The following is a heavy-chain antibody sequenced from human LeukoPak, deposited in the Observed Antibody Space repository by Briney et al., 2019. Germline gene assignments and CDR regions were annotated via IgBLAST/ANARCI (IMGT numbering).Heavy chain of an antibody. CDR2: IYYSGST. J-gene: IGHJ3*02. D-gene: IGHD3-22*01. CDR3: ARADSSGYYLDAFDI. Sequence: SETLSLTCAVYGGSFSGYYWSWIRQHPGKGLEWIGYIYYSGSTNYNPSLKSRVTISVDTSKNQFSLKLSSVTAADTAVYYCARADSSGYYLDAFDIWGQGTMVTVSS. V-gene: IGHV4-59*12. CDR1: GGSFSGYY.